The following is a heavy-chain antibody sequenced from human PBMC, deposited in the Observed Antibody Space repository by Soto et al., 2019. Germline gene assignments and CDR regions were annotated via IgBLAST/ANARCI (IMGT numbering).Heavy chain of an antibody. V-gene: IGHV4-39*01. CDR2: IYYSGST. CDR3: AIDYEGIEVAGPFDY. Sequence: SETLSLTCTVSVGSISSSTYYWGWIRQPPGKGLEWIGSIYYSGSTYYNPSLKSRVTISVDTSKNQFSLKLSSVTAADTAVYYCAIDYEGIEVAGPFDYWGQGTMVTVSS. D-gene: IGHD6-19*01. J-gene: IGHJ4*02. CDR1: VGSISSSTYY.